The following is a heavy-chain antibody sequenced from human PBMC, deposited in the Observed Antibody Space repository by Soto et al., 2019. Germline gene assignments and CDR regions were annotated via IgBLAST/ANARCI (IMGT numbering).Heavy chain of an antibody. D-gene: IGHD6-13*01. CDR3: EKADYSYSWAPGDY. J-gene: IGHJ4*02. CDR2: ISGSGDTT. CDR1: RLTFSSYA. Sequence: EVQVLASGGGLIQPGGSLSLSCVISRLTFSSYALNWVRQAPGEGLEWVSSISGSGDTTYYADSVKGGFTISRDNSKNTLYLQMNSLRVEDTALYYCEKADYSYSWAPGDYWGQGTLVTVSS. V-gene: IGHV3-23*01.